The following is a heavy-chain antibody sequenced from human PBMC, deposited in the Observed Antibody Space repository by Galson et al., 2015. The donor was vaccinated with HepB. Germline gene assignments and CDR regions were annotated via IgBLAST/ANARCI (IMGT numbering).Heavy chain of an antibody. Sequence: SLRLSCAASGFTFSSYGMHWVRQAPGKGLEWVAVISYDGSNKYYADSVKGRFTISRDNSKNTLYLQMNSLRAEDTAVYYCAKDRPGNWLWGQGTLVTVSS. D-gene: IGHD1-20*01. J-gene: IGHJ4*02. V-gene: IGHV3-30*18. CDR3: AKDRPGNWL. CDR1: GFTFSSYG. CDR2: ISYDGSNK.